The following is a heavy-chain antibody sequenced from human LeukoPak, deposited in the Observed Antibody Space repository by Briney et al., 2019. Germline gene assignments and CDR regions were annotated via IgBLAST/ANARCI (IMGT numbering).Heavy chain of an antibody. CDR2: IDTNTGNP. J-gene: IGHJ4*02. CDR1: AYNFSSNA. D-gene: IGHD3-22*01. CDR3: ARGYDSSGFFSD. V-gene: IGHV7-4-1*02. Sequence: GASVKVSCKTSAYNFSSNAINWVRQDPGQGLEWMGWIDTNTGNPTYAQGLTGRFVFSLDTSVSTAYLQINSLKAEDTGEYFCARGYDSSGFFSDWGQGTLVTVSS.